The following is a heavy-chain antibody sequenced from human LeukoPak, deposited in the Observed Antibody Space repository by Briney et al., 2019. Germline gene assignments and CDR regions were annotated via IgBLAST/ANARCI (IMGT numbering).Heavy chain of an antibody. V-gene: IGHV4-38-2*01. CDR1: GYSISSDYY. Sequence: KPSETLSLTCAVSGYSISSDYYWDWIRQPPGKGLEWIGSIYHSGSTYYNPSLKSRVTISVDTSKNQFSLKLSSVTAADTAVYYCARKGYCSSTSCPMDDYWGQGTLVTVSS. CDR2: IYHSGST. J-gene: IGHJ4*02. D-gene: IGHD2-2*01. CDR3: ARKGYCSSTSCPMDDY.